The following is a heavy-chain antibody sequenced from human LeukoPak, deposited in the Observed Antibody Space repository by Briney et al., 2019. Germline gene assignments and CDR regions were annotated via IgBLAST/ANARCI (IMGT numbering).Heavy chain of an antibody. Sequence: TSETLSLTCTVSGGSISSSSYYWGWIRQPPGKGLEWIGSIYYSGSTYYNPSLKSRVTISVDRSKNQFSLKLSSVTAADTAVYYCARSSSWYVGWFDPWGQGTLVTVSS. CDR1: GGSISSSSYY. CDR3: ARSSSWYVGWFDP. J-gene: IGHJ5*02. CDR2: IYYSGST. D-gene: IGHD6-13*01. V-gene: IGHV4-39*07.